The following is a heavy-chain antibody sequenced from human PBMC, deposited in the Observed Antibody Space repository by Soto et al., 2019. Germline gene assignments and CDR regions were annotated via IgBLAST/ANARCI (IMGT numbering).Heavy chain of an antibody. D-gene: IGHD3-9*01. J-gene: IGHJ5*02. CDR1: GFTFSSYG. CDR3: AREADILNWFDP. CDR2: ISYDGSNK. Sequence: SGGSLRLSCGASGFTFSSYGMHWVRQAPGKGLEWVAVISYDGSNKYYADSVKGRFTISRDNSKNTLYLQMNSLRAEDTAVYYCAREADILNWFDPWGQGTLVTVSS. V-gene: IGHV3-30*03.